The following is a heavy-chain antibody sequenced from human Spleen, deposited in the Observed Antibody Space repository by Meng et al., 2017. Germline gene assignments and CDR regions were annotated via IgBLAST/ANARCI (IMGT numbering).Heavy chain of an antibody. V-gene: IGHV4-34*01. J-gene: IGHJ2*01. Sequence: VQLQQGGAGLFKPSETLSLPCTVYGGSFSGFSWTWIRQPPGKGLERIGEINHSGSTNYNPSLKSRVTMSIDTSKNQISLKLSSVTAADTAVYYCARGVVGDYWYFDLWGRGTLVTVSS. CDR3: ARGVVGDYWYFDL. D-gene: IGHD3-16*01. CDR1: GGSFSGFS. CDR2: INHSGST.